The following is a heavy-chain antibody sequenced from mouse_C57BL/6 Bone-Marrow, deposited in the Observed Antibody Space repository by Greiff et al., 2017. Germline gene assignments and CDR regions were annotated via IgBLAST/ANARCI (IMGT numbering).Heavy chain of an antibody. CDR1: GYTFTSYG. Sequence: VQLQQPGAELVKPGASVKMSCKASGYTFTSYGITWVKQRPGQGLEWIGDIYPGSGSTTYNEKFKSKATLTVDTSSSTAYMQLSSLTSEDSAGYSCAICGNYFYWYSDVWGTGTTVTVSS. J-gene: IGHJ1*03. V-gene: IGHV1-55*01. D-gene: IGHD2-1*01. CDR2: IYPGSGST. CDR3: AICGNYFYWYSDV.